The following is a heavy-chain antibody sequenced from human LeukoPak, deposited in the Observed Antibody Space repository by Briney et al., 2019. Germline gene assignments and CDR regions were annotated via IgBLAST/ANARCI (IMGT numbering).Heavy chain of an antibody. J-gene: IGHJ4*02. CDR3: AKREKGTTGRFFDY. Sequence: PGGSLRLSCAASGFTFTNYAMTWVRQAPGKGLEWVSGFSEGVGNTYYADSVKGRFTISRDHSKNTLYLQMNSLRAEDTALYYCAKREKGTTGRFFDYWGQGTLVTVSS. CDR2: FSEGVGNT. V-gene: IGHV3-23*01. CDR1: GFTFTNYA. D-gene: IGHD4-17*01.